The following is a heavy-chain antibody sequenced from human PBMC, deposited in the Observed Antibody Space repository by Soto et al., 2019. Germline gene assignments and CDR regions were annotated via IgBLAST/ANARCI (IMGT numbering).Heavy chain of an antibody. CDR3: ARARSSGPSRRGIGDYGMDV. Sequence: QVQLQQWGAGLLKPSETLSLTCVVNGGSFSGYYWSWVRLPPGKGLEWIGEINHSGITDSNPSLKSRGTISVDGSRKQFSLNLTSVTAAETGVYFGARARSSGPSRRGIGDYGMDVWGHGTTVTVSS. D-gene: IGHD3-10*01. J-gene: IGHJ6*02. V-gene: IGHV4-34*01. CDR1: GGSFSGYY. CDR2: INHSGIT.